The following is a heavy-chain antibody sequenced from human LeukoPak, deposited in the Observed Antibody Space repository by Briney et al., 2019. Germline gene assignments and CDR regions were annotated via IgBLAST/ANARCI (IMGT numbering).Heavy chain of an antibody. J-gene: IGHJ6*03. CDR2: INHSGST. CDR3: ARPGLRYFDWLSVHYYYYYYMDV. CDR1: GGSFSGYY. D-gene: IGHD3-9*01. Sequence: PSETLSLTCAVYGGSFSGYYWSWIRQPPGKGLEWIGEINHSGSTNYNPSLKSRVTISVDTSKNQFSLKLSSVTAADTAVYYCARPGLRYFDWLSVHYYYYYYMDVWGKGTTVTISS. V-gene: IGHV4-34*01.